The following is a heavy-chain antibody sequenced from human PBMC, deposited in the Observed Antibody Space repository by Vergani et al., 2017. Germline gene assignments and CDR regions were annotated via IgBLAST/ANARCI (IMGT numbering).Heavy chain of an antibody. CDR2: INPNSGGT. Sequence: QVQLVQSGAEVKKPGASVKVSCKASGYTFTGYYMHWVRQAPGQGLEWMGWINPNSGGTNYAQKFQGRVTMTRDTSISTAYMELSRLRSDDTAVYYCAKGKFVRGVISPGSYYFDYWGQGTLVTVSS. D-gene: IGHD3-10*01. CDR1: GYTFTGYY. J-gene: IGHJ4*02. CDR3: AKGKFVRGVISPGSYYFDY. V-gene: IGHV1-2*02.